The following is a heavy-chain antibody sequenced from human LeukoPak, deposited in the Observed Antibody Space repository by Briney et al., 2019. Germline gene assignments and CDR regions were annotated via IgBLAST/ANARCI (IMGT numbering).Heavy chain of an antibody. J-gene: IGHJ4*02. Sequence: GGSLRLSCAASGFTSSNYWMSWVRQAPRKGLEWVAKIKQDGSEKYYVDSVKGRFTISRDNAKNSLYLQMNSLRAEDTAVYYCARDRGSSGSYEFDYWGQGTLVTVSS. D-gene: IGHD6-19*01. V-gene: IGHV3-7*01. CDR3: ARDRGSSGSYEFDY. CDR1: GFTSSNYW. CDR2: IKQDGSEK.